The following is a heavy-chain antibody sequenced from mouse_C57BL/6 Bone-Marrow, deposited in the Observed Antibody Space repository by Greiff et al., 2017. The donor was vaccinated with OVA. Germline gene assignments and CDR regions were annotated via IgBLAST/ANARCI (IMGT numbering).Heavy chain of an antibody. Sequence: QVQLQQSGPELVKPGASVKISCKASGYSFTSYYIHWVKQRPGQGLGWIGWIYPGRGNTRYKEKFKGKATLTADTSSSTAYMQLSSLTSEDSAVYYCANLASYYGSSYREGYYYAMDYWGQGTSVTVSS. D-gene: IGHD1-1*01. V-gene: IGHV1-66*01. CDR1: GYSFTSYY. J-gene: IGHJ4*01. CDR2: IYPGRGNT. CDR3: ANLASYYGSSYREGYYYAMDY.